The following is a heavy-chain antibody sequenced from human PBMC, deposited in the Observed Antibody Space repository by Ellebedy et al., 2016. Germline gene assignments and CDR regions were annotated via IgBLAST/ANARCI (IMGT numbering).Heavy chain of an antibody. CDR2: IKGDGSST. J-gene: IGHJ4*02. D-gene: IGHD1-26*01. CDR1: GFTFSSYW. CDR3: TRGRWELLGGDY. V-gene: IGHV3-74*01. Sequence: GGSLRLSXAASGFTFSSYWMHWVRQAPGKGLVWVARIKGDGSSTSYADSVKGRFTISRDNAKNTLYLQMNSLRAEDTAVYYCTRGRWELLGGDYWGQGTLVTVSS.